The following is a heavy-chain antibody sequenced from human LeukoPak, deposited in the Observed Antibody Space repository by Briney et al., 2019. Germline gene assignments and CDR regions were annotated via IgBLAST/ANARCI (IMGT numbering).Heavy chain of an antibody. V-gene: IGHV4-34*01. D-gene: IGHD2-15*01. Sequence: PSETLSLTCAVYGGSFSGYYWSWIRQPPGKGREWIGEINHSGSTNYNPSLKSRVTISVDTSKNQFSLKLSSVTAADTAVYYCARGGIVVVVAATPNWFDPWGQGTLVTVSS. J-gene: IGHJ5*02. CDR2: INHSGST. CDR1: GGSFSGYY. CDR3: ARGGIVVVVAATPNWFDP.